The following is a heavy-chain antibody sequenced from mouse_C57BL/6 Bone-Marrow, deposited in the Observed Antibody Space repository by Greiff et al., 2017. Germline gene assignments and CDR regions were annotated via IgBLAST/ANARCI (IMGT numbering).Heavy chain of an antibody. Sequence: EVKLVESGGGLVKPGGSLKLSCAASGFTFSSYTMSWVRQTPEKRLQWVAAISGGGGNPYYPDSVKGRFTFSRDTDKNILYLQMSSLRSEDTALYYCSRQVTTVLATKYFDVWGTGTTVTVSS. CDR3: SRQVTTVLATKYFDV. CDR1: GFTFSSYT. V-gene: IGHV5-9*01. D-gene: IGHD1-1*01. J-gene: IGHJ1*03. CDR2: ISGGGGNP.